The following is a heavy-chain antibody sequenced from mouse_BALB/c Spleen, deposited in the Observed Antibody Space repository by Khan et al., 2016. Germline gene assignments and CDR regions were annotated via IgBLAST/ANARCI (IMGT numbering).Heavy chain of an antibody. CDR1: GDSITSGY. CDR2: ISYSGST. Sequence: EVQLQESGPSLVKPSQTLSLTCSVTGDSITSGYWNWIRRFPGNKLEYMGYISYSGSTYYNPSLTSRISITRDTSKNQYYLQLNSVTTEDTATYYCARYYGSSYYAMDYWGQGTSVTVSS. J-gene: IGHJ4*01. V-gene: IGHV3-8*02. CDR3: ARYYGSSYYAMDY. D-gene: IGHD1-1*01.